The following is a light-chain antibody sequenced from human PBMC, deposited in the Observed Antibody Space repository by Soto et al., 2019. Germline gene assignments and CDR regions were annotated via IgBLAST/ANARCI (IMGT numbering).Light chain of an antibody. J-gene: IGKJ1*01. CDR1: QSVTNNQ. CDR2: GAS. CDR3: QQYGSSPMWT. Sequence: EIVLTQSPGTLSLSPGARAALSCRASQSVTNNQFAWFRQKPCQAHRLLIYGASSRATGIPDRFSGSVSGTDFTLTIRRLEPEDFAVYYCQQYGSSPMWTVGPWTQGEIK. V-gene: IGKV3-20*01.